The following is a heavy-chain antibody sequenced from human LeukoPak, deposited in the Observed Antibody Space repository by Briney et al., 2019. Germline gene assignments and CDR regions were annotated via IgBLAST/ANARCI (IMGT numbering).Heavy chain of an antibody. CDR1: GFTFSSYA. Sequence: GGSLRLSCSASGFTFSSYAMRWVRQAPGKGLEYVSAISSNGGSTYYADSVKGRFTISRDNSKNTLYLQMSSLRAEDTAVYYCVKGRAVASLGMDVWGQGTTVTVSS. CDR2: ISSNGGST. V-gene: IGHV3-64D*09. CDR3: VKGRAVASLGMDV. J-gene: IGHJ6*02. D-gene: IGHD6-19*01.